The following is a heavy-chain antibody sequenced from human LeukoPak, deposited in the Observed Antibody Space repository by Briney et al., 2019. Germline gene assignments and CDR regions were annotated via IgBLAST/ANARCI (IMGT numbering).Heavy chain of an antibody. J-gene: IGHJ1*01. CDR3: ARGVGGIAAAGKGGYFQH. Sequence: ASVKVSCKASGYAFTGYYMHWVRQAPGQGLEWMGWINPNSGGTNYAQKFQGRVTMTRDTSISTAYMELSRLRSDDTAVYYCARGVGGIAAAGKGGYFQHWGQGTLVTVSS. CDR2: INPNSGGT. CDR1: GYAFTGYY. D-gene: IGHD6-13*01. V-gene: IGHV1-2*02.